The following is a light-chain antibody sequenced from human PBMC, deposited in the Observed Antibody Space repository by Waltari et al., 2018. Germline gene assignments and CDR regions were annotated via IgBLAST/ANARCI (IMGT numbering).Light chain of an antibody. CDR2: RVS. V-gene: IGKV3-20*01. CDR3: QQHGTLPAT. Sequence: EIVLTQSPGTASLSPGERVTLSCRASQSVGSSSLAWYQQKPGQAPGLVIYRVSRRATGIPDRFSGSGSGTDFSLTISRLEPEDFAVYYCQQHGTLPATFGQGTKVEIK. CDR1: QSVGSSS. J-gene: IGKJ1*01.